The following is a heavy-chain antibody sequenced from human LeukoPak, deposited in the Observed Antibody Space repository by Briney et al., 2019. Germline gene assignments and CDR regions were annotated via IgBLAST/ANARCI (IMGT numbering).Heavy chain of an antibody. CDR3: ARAREMATNHNADT. J-gene: IGHJ5*02. CDR1: GFTFSSYW. CDR2: INSDGTST. D-gene: IGHD5-24*01. Sequence: PGGSLRLSCAASGFTFSSYWMHWVRQAPGKGLVWVSRINSDGTSTSYADSVKGRFTISRDNAKNTLYLQMNSLRAEDMAVYYCARAREMATNHNADTWGQGTLVTVSS. V-gene: IGHV3-74*01.